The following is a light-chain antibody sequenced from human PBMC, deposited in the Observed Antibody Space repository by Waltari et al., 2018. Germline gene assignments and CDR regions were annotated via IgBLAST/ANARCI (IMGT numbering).Light chain of an antibody. CDR1: QSLVNSDGKTY. J-gene: IGKJ2*01. CDR3: VQGSHWPPYT. Sequence: DVVMTQSPLCLPVTPGQPASISCRSSQSLVNSDGKTYLNWLQQKPGQPPRRLIYQVSNRDSGVPDRFSGSGAGTDVTLKSSRVEAEDVGVYYCVQGSHWPPYTFGQGTKVEI. CDR2: QVS. V-gene: IGKV2-30*01.